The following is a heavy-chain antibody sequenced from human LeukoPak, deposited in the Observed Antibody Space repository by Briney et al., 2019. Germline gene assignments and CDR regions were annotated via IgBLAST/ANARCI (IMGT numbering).Heavy chain of an antibody. D-gene: IGHD6-6*01. CDR3: ESPGIAARPGDFDY. V-gene: IGHV1-69*13. CDR2: IMPIFGTA. CDR1: GGTFSSYA. Sequence: SVKVSCXASGGTFSSYAISWVRLAPGQGLGWMGGIMPIFGTANYAQKFQGRVTITADESTSTAYMELSSLRSEDTAVYYCESPGIAARPGDFDYWGQGTLVTVSS. J-gene: IGHJ4*02.